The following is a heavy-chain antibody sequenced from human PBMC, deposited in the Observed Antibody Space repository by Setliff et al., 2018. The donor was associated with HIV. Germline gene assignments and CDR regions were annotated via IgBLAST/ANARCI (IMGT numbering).Heavy chain of an antibody. D-gene: IGHD3-10*01. CDR3: ARGGYHGFGSYGDY. CDR2: LNPSGDST. V-gene: IGHV1-46*01. J-gene: IGHJ4*02. CDR1: GYTFTTYY. Sequence: ASVKVSCKASGYTFTTYYVHWVRRAPGQGLEWMGILNPSGDSTAYAQQFQGRVTMTRDTSTSTVYMELSSLRSEDTAVYYCARGGYHGFGSYGDYWGQGTLVTVSS.